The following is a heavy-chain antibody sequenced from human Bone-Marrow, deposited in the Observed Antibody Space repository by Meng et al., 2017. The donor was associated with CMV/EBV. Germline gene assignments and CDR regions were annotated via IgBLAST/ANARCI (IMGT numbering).Heavy chain of an antibody. CDR1: GGSISSYY. D-gene: IGHD2-2*01. V-gene: IGHV4-4*07. J-gene: IGHJ5*02. Sequence: QVQLQESGPGLVKPSETLSRTCPVSGGSISSYYWSWIRQPAGKGLEWIGRIYTSGSTNYNPSLKSRVTMSVDTSKNQFSLKLSSVTAADTAVYYCAREDIVVVPAARFDPWGQGTLVTVSS. CDR2: IYTSGST. CDR3: AREDIVVVPAARFDP.